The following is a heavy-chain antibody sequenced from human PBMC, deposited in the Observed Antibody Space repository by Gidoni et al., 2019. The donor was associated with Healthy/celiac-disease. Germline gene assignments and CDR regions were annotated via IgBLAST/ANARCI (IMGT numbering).Heavy chain of an antibody. CDR3: ARVYYDILTGLPDAFDI. Sequence: QVQLQESGPGLVKPSQTLSLTCTVSGGSISRGGYYWSWIRQHPGKGREWIGYLYYRGSTYYNPSLKSRVTISVDTSKNQFSLKLSSVTAADTAVYYCARVYYDILTGLPDAFDIWGQGTMVTVSS. D-gene: IGHD3-9*01. CDR2: LYYRGST. J-gene: IGHJ3*02. V-gene: IGHV4-31*03. CDR1: GGSISRGGYY.